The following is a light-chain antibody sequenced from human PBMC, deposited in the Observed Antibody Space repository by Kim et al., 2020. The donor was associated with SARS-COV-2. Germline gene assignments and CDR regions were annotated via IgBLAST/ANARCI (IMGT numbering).Light chain of an antibody. CDR1: SGHSSYA. CDR2: LNSDGSH. J-gene: IGLJ3*02. CDR3: QTWGTGIWV. Sequence: QPVLTKSPSASASLGASVKLTCTLSSGHSSYAIAWHQQQPEKGPRYLMKLNSDGSHSKGDGIPDRFSGSSSGAERYLTISSLQSEDEADYYCQTWGTGIWVFGGGTQLTVL. V-gene: IGLV4-69*01.